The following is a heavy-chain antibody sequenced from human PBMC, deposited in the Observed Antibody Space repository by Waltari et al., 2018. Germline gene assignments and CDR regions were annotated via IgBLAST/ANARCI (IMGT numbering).Heavy chain of an antibody. Sequence: EVQLLESGGGLVQPGGSLRLSCAASGFTFSSYAMSRVRQAPGKGLEWVSAISGSGGSTYSADSVKGRFTISRDNSKNTLYLQMNSLRAEDTAVYYCAKGREAGTTWLDYWGQGTLVTVSS. CDR3: AKGREAGTTWLDY. CDR1: GFTFSSYA. V-gene: IGHV3-23*01. J-gene: IGHJ4*02. CDR2: ISGSGGST. D-gene: IGHD1-7*01.